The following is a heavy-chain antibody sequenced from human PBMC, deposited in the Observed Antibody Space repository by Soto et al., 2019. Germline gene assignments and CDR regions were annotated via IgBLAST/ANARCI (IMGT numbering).Heavy chain of an antibody. CDR2: IYYSGST. V-gene: IGHV4-30-4*01. D-gene: IGHD2-15*01. CDR1: GGSISSGDYY. J-gene: IGHJ1*01. Sequence: TLSLTCTVSGGSISSGDYYWSWIRQPPGKGLEWIGYIYYSGSTYYNPSLKSRVTISVDTSKNQFSLKLSSVTAADTAVYYCASSPVVTPEYFQHWGQGTLVTVSS. CDR3: ASSPVVTPEYFQH.